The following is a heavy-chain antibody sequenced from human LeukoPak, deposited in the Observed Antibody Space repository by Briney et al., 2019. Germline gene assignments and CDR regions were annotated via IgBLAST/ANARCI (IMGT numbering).Heavy chain of an antibody. J-gene: IGHJ4*02. CDR2: INHSGST. V-gene: IGHV4-34*01. CDR1: GGSFSGYY. Sequence: SETLSLTCAVYGGSFSGYYWSWIRQPPGKGLEWIGEINHSGSTNYNPSLKSRVTMSVDTSKNQFSLKLSSVTAADTAVYYCARGLFDSSGYYPFDYWGQGTLVTVSS. CDR3: ARGLFDSSGYYPFDY. D-gene: IGHD3-22*01.